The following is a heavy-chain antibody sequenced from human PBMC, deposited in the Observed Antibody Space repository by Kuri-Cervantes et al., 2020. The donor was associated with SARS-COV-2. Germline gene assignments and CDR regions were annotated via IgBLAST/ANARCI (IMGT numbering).Heavy chain of an antibody. Sequence: GESLKISCAASGFTFSSYSMNWVRQAPGKGLEWVSSISSSSSYIYYADSVKGRFTISRDNAKNSLYLQMNSLRAEDTAVYYCARDLGWPVVGWFDPWGQGTLVTVSS. CDR3: ARDLGWPVVGWFDP. CDR2: ISSSSSYI. D-gene: IGHD2-15*01. V-gene: IGHV3-21*01. J-gene: IGHJ5*02. CDR1: GFTFSSYS.